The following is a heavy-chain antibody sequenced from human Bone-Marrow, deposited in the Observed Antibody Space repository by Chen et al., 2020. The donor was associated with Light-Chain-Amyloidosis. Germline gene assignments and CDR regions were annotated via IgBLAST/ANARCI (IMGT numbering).Heavy chain of an antibody. J-gene: IGHJ4*02. V-gene: IGHV3-23*04. CDR3: TRKGGYFDF. Sequence: VQLVEAGGGWVQPGGSLRLSCATSGFNFSSFGMSWVRQAPVKGLEWVSTVSGSTVSTYYAGAVKGRFIISRDNSKSTLYLQMNSLRAGDTAVYFCTRKGGYFDFWGQGSLVTVSS. CDR1: GFNFSSFG. CDR2: VSGSTVST. D-gene: IGHD3-10*01.